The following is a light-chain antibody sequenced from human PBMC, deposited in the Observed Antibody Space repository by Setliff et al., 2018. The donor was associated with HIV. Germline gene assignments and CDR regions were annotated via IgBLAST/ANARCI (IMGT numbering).Light chain of an antibody. CDR1: SSDVGSYDL. CDR3: TSYTSDNTPV. CDR2: EDI. V-gene: IGLV2-14*02. Sequence: QSVLTQPASVSGSPGQSITISCTGTSSDVGSYDLVSWYQQHPGIGPKLLIYEDIERPSGVSNRFSGSRSGNTASLTISGLQAEDEADYYCTSYTSDNTPVFGGGTKVTV. J-gene: IGLJ3*02.